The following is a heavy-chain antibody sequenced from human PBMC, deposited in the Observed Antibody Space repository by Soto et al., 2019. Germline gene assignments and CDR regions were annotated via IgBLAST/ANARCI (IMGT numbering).Heavy chain of an antibody. Sequence: QVQLEESGGGVVQPGRSLRLSCAASGFTFSSYGMHWVRQAPGKGLEWVAVIWYDGSNKYYADSVKGRFTISRDNSKKQLYLQMNCLRAEDTAVYYWERIPQIAVAGTRFGYFDLWGRGTLVTVSS. CDR3: ERIPQIAVAGTRFGYFDL. D-gene: IGHD6-19*01. V-gene: IGHV3-33*01. CDR2: IWYDGSNK. CDR1: GFTFSSYG. J-gene: IGHJ2*01.